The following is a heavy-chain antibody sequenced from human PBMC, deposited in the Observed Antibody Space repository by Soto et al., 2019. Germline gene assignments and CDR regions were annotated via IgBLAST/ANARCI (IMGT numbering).Heavy chain of an antibody. CDR3: ARLLGGGGYYYGMDV. D-gene: IGHD3-16*01. J-gene: IGHJ6*02. Sequence: SVKVSCRASGYTFTSYGISWGRQAPVQGLEWMGWISAYNGNTNYAQKLQGRVTMTTDTSTSTAYMELRSLRSDDTAVYYCARLLGGGGYYYGMDVWGQGTTVTVSS. CDR1: GYTFTSYG. V-gene: IGHV1-18*04. CDR2: ISAYNGNT.